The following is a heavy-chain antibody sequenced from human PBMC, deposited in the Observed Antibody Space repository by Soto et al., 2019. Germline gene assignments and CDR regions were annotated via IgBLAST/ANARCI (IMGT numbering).Heavy chain of an antibody. CDR3: ARDTPNYGGNSGYYYGMDV. CDR2: IIPIFGTA. Sequence: SVKVSCTASGGTFSSYAISWVRQAPGQGLEWMGGIIPIFGTANYAQKFQGRVTITADESTSTAYMELSSLRSEDTAVYYCARDTPNYGGNSGYYYGMDVWGQGTTVTVS. CDR1: GGTFSSYA. D-gene: IGHD4-17*01. V-gene: IGHV1-69*13. J-gene: IGHJ6*02.